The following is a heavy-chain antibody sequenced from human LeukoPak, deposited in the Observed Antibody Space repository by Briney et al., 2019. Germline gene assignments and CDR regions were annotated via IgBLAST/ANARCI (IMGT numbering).Heavy chain of an antibody. V-gene: IGHV3-23*01. CDR2: ISAGGGTT. D-gene: IGHD6-19*01. CDR1: EFTFSSYA. CDR3: AKDSSGWSHIYMDV. J-gene: IGHJ6*03. Sequence: GGSLRLSCAASEFTFSSYAMTWVRQAPGQGIDWVSCISAGGGTTYYADSVKSRFSISRDNSKKTVYLQMNSLRAEDTAIYYCAKDSSGWSHIYMDVWGKGTTVTVSS.